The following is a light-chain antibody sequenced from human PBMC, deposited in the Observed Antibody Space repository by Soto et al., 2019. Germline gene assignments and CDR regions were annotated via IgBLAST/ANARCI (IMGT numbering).Light chain of an antibody. CDR2: DTS. Sequence: EVVLTQSPATLSLSPGERATLSCRASQSVGSYLAWYQQTPGQAPRLLIYDTSNRATGIPARFSGSGSGTDFTLTISRLEAEDSGVYFSQQRRLWYSFGQGTKLEIK. J-gene: IGKJ2*03. V-gene: IGKV3-11*01. CDR1: QSVGSY. CDR3: QQRRLWYS.